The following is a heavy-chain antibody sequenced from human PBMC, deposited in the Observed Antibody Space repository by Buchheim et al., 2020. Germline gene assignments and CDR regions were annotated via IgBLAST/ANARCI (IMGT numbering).Heavy chain of an antibody. CDR1: GFTFSSYA. J-gene: IGHJ4*02. CDR3: AKDYYGDGGPNVADFDY. V-gene: IGHV3-23*01. D-gene: IGHD4-17*01. CDR2: ISGSGGST. Sequence: EVQLLESGGGLVQPGGSLRLSCAASGFTFSSYAMSWVRQAPGKGLEWVSAISGSGGSTYYADSVKGRFTISRDNSKNKLYLQMNSLRAEDTAVYYCAKDYYGDGGPNVADFDYWGQGTL.